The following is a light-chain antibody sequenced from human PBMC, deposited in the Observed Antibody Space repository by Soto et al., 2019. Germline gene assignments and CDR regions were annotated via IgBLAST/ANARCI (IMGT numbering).Light chain of an antibody. V-gene: IGKV1-27*01. CDR2: AAS. J-gene: IGKJ3*01. CDR1: QGIRTF. Sequence: DIQMTQSPTSLSASVGDRVTITCRASQGIRTFVAWYQQKPGKAPKLLIYAASTLQSGVPSRFSGSGSGTDFTLTINSLQPEDVAPYTCQKYSSVPVFGPWTKLEIK. CDR3: QKYSSVPV.